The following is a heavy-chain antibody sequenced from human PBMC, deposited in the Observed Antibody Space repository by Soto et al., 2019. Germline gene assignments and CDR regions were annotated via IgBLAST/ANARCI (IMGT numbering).Heavy chain of an antibody. Sequence: QVRLVQSGAEVGQPGASVKVSCKASGHTSRNNGISWVRQARGQGLEWMGFINANTGATNSARKFRGTLTFTTETFTRTVDMELMSLRSDDTAVYYCGRDDDQWDQGFLAYLGQGTLVTVSS. CDR1: GHTSRNNG. D-gene: IGHD1-26*01. J-gene: IGHJ4*02. V-gene: IGHV1-18*01. CDR3: GRDDDQWDQGFLAY. CDR2: INANTGAT.